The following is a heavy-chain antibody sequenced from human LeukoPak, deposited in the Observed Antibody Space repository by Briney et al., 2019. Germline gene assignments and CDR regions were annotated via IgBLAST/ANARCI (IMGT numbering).Heavy chain of an antibody. V-gene: IGHV4-34*01. Sequence: SETLSLTCAVYGGSFSGYYWSWIRQPPGKGLEWIGEINHSGSTSYNPSLKSRVTISVDKSKNQFSLKLSSVTAADTAVYYCARGPIPAFDYWGQGTLVTVSS. J-gene: IGHJ4*02. CDR1: GGSFSGYY. D-gene: IGHD2-2*02. CDR2: INHSGST. CDR3: ARGPIPAFDY.